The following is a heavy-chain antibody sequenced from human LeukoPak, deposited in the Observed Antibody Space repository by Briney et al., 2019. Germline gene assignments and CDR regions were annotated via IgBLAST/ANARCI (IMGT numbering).Heavy chain of an antibody. CDR3: AAHTYYYSSGSFAY. Sequence: ASVKVSCKASGYTFTSYDINWVRRATGQGPEWMGWMNPSSGNTGYAQRFQGRVTMTRDTSTNTAYLELSSLRSDDTAVYYCAAHTYYYSSGSFAYWGQGTLVTVSS. V-gene: IGHV1-8*01. CDR1: GYTFTSYD. D-gene: IGHD3-10*01. CDR2: MNPSSGNT. J-gene: IGHJ4*02.